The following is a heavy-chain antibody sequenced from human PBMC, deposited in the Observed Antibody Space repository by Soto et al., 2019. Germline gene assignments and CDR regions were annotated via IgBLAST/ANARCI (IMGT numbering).Heavy chain of an antibody. D-gene: IGHD5-18*01. Sequence: GASVKVSCKASGYTFTTYYIHWVLQAPGQGLEWMGLINPSSGTTNYAQRFQGRVTMTRDTSTSTVYMELSSLRSEDTAVYYCARDVGAETATGGRAGWFDPWGQGTLVTVSS. V-gene: IGHV1-46*01. CDR3: ARDVGAETATGGRAGWFDP. CDR2: INPSSGTT. J-gene: IGHJ5*02. CDR1: GYTFTTYY.